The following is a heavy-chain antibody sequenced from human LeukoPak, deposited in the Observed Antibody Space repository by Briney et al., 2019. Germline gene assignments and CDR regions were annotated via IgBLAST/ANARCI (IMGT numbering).Heavy chain of an antibody. CDR1: GFTFSSYA. CDR2: ISGSGGST. D-gene: IGHD6-6*01. J-gene: IGHJ4*02. Sequence: PGGSLRLSCAASGFTFSSYAMSWVRQAPGKGLEWVSAISGSGGSTYYADSVKGRFTISRDNSKNTLYLQMNSLRAEDTAVYYCAKDQGYSSSPTSYFDYWGQGTLVTVSS. CDR3: AKDQGYSSSPTSYFDY. V-gene: IGHV3-23*01.